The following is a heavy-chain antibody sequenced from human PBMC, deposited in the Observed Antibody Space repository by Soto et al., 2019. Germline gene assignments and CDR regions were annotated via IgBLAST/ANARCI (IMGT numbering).Heavy chain of an antibody. J-gene: IGHJ4*02. CDR1: GFTFSSHG. D-gene: IGHD2-2*01. CDR2: MSNDGSHT. CDR3: TKGCSMSSNCDIMDD. Sequence: QVQLVESGGGVVQPGRSLRLSCAASGFTFSSHGMHWVRQAPGKGLEWVAVMSNDGSHTSYADSAKGRFTISRDNSKNTLYLQMNSLRAEDSGIYYCTKGCSMSSNCDIMDDWGQGALVTVSS. V-gene: IGHV3-30*18.